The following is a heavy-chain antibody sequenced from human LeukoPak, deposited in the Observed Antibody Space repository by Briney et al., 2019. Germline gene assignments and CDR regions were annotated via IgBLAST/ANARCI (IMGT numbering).Heavy chain of an antibody. CDR3: ARQRDCSGSSCYDWFDP. CDR2: IYYSGST. J-gene: IGHJ5*02. Sequence: SETLSLTCTVSGGSISSYYWTWIRQPPGKGLEWIGYIYYSGSTNYNPSLKSRVTISLDTSKNQFSLKLTSVTAADTAVYYCARQRDCSGSSCYDWFDPWGQGTLVTVSS. V-gene: IGHV4-59*08. D-gene: IGHD2-2*01. CDR1: GGSISSYY.